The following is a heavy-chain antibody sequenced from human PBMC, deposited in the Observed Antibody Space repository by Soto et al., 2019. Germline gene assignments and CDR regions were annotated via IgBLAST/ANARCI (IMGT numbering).Heavy chain of an antibody. Sequence: QITLKESGPTLVKPKKTLTLTCTFSGFSISISGVGVGWIRQPPGKALEWLALIYWDDDKRYSPSLKSRLTINKDTSKSQVVLTMTNMDPVDTAIYYCAHSPSSGSTDYFDYWGQGTLVTVSS. CDR3: AHSPSSGSTDYFDY. CDR1: GFSISISGVG. CDR2: IYWDDDK. J-gene: IGHJ4*02. V-gene: IGHV2-5*02. D-gene: IGHD1-26*01.